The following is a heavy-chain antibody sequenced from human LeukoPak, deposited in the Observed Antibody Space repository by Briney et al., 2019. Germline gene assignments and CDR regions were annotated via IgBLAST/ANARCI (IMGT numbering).Heavy chain of an antibody. CDR1: GFTFTDYA. D-gene: IGHD5-18*01. Sequence: GSLRLSCAASGFTFTDYAMTWIRQPPGKGLEWIGYIYYSGSTNYNPSLKSRVTISVDTSKNQFSLKLSSVTAADTAVYYCAGSYTAMVANYWGQGTLVTVSS. J-gene: IGHJ4*02. CDR2: IYYSGST. V-gene: IGHV4-59*01. CDR3: AGSYTAMVANY.